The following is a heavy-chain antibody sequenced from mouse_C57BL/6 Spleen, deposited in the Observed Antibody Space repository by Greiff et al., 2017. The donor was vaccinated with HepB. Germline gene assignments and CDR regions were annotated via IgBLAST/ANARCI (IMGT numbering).Heavy chain of an antibody. Sequence: VQLVESGAELVRPGASVTLSCKASGYTFTDYEMHWVKQTPVHGLEWIGAIDPETGGTAYNQKFKGKAILTADKSSSTAYMELRSLTSEDSAVYYCTRRDGDYDYFDYWGQGTTLTVSS. D-gene: IGHD2-13*01. J-gene: IGHJ2*01. V-gene: IGHV1-15*01. CDR3: TRRDGDYDYFDY. CDR2: IDPETGGT. CDR1: GYTFTDYE.